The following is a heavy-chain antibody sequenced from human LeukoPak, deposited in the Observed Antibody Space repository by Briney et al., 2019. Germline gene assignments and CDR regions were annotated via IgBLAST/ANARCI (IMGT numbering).Heavy chain of an antibody. Sequence: GGSLRLSCAASGGFTFSTYAISWVRQAPGKGLEWVSTISSSGGITYYADSVKGRFTISRDNSKNTLYLQMNSLRAEDTAVYYCAKPVTMTHDAFDIWGQGTMVTVSS. V-gene: IGHV3-23*01. CDR1: GGFTFSTYA. CDR2: ISSSGGIT. J-gene: IGHJ3*02. CDR3: AKPVTMTHDAFDI. D-gene: IGHD3-22*01.